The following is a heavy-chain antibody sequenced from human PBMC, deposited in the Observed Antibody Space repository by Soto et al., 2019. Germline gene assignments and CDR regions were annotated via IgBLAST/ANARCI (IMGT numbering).Heavy chain of an antibody. Sequence: GGSLRLSCAASGFTFSNYSMNWVRQAPGKGLEWVSYISGSSSTIYYADSVKGRFTISRDNAKKSLYLQMSSLSDEDSAVYYWTRDKPTVPVLPFFFTYYYYGMDVWGQGTRVTVSS. CDR3: TRDKPTVPVLPFFFTYYYYGMDV. CDR2: ISGSSSTI. CDR1: GFTFSNYS. D-gene: IGHD4-17*01. J-gene: IGHJ6*02. V-gene: IGHV3-48*02.